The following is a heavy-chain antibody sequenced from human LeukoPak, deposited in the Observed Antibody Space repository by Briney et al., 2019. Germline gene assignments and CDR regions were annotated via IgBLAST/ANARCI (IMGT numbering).Heavy chain of an antibody. CDR2: IYSGGST. CDR3: ARDLGGYSYGSHFDY. CDR1: GFTVSSNY. J-gene: IGHJ4*02. V-gene: IGHV3-53*01. Sequence: PGGSLRLSCAASGFTVSSNYMSWVRQAPGKGLEWVSVIYSGGSTYYADSVKGRFTISRDNARNSLYLHMNSLRAEDTAVYYCARDLGGYSYGSHFDYWGQGTLVTVSS. D-gene: IGHD5-18*01.